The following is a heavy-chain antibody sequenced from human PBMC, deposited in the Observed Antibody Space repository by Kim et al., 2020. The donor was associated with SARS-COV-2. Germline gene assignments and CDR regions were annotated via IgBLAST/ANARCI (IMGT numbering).Heavy chain of an antibody. J-gene: IGHJ6*02. CDR3: AREGGLWFGELWEYYYYGMDV. V-gene: IGHV4-4*07. Sequence: SETLSLTCTVSGGSISSYYWSWIRQPAGKGLEWIGRIYTSGSTNYNPSLKSRVTMSVDTSKNQFSLKLSSVTAADTAVYYCAREGGLWFGELWEYYYYGMDVWGQGTTVTVSS. CDR1: GGSISSYY. D-gene: IGHD3-10*01. CDR2: IYTSGST.